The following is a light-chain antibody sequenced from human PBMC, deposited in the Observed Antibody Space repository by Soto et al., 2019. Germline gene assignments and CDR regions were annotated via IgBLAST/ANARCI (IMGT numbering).Light chain of an antibody. J-gene: IGKJ4*01. CDR1: QSVSSN. CDR2: GAS. Sequence: EIVLTQSPATLSVSPGERATLSSRASQSVSSNLAWYQQKPGQAPRLLIYGASNRATGIPARFSGSGYGTEFTLTISSLQSEDFAAYYCQQYNNWPLTFGGGTKVDIK. V-gene: IGKV3-15*01. CDR3: QQYNNWPLT.